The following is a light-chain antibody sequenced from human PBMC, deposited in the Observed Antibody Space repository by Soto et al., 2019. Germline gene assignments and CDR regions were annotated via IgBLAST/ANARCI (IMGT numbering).Light chain of an antibody. CDR1: SSNIGAGYS. V-gene: IGLV1-40*01. CDR2: GN. J-gene: IGLJ3*02. CDR3: QSYDDTLSAWV. Sequence: QSVLTQSPSVSGAPGQRVTISCTGSSSNIGAGYSVHWYQQLPGTATKLLLCGNNRPSGVPDRFSGSKSGTSASLAITGLQPEDEGNYYCQSYDDTLSAWVFGGGTKLTVL.